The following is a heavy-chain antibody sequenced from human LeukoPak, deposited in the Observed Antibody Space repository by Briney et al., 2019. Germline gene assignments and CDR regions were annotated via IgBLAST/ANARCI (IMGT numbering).Heavy chain of an antibody. J-gene: IGHJ6*02. CDR3: ARGGGLDV. CDR2: INHNGNVN. CDR1: GFTFSSYW. V-gene: IGHV3-7*03. Sequence: GGSLRLSCAASGFTFSSYWMNWARQAPGKGLEWVASINHNGNVNYYVDSVKGRFTISRDNAKNSLYVQMSNLRAEDAAVYFCARGGGLDVWGQGATVTVSS. D-gene: IGHD3-16*01.